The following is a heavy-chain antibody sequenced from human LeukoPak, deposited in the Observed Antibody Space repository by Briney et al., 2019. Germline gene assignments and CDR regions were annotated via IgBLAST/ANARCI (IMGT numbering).Heavy chain of an antibody. CDR2: ITSSGGDT. CDR1: GFSFRTYG. CDR3: AKEGDGSYFFDY. V-gene: IGHV3-23*01. J-gene: IGHJ4*02. Sequence: GRSLRLSCAASGFSFRTYGMSWVRQAPGKGLEWVLSITSSGGDTYHADSVKGRFTISRDNSKNTLYLQMNSLRAEDTAIYYCAKEGDGSYFFDYWGQGTLVTVSS. D-gene: IGHD3-10*01.